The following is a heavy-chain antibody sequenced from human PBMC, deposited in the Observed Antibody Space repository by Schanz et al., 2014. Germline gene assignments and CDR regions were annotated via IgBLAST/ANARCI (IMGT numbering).Heavy chain of an antibody. CDR3: VRWGAS. CDR2: IDRDGGHT. Sequence: EVQLVESGGVVAQPGGSLRLSCAASGFSFDDYTMHWVRQAPGKGLEWVSLIDRDGGHTYYADSVKGRFTISRDNAKNTLYLQMSRLRVEDTAVYYCVRWGASWGQGTLVTVSS. CDR1: GFSFDDYT. D-gene: IGHD3-16*01. V-gene: IGHV3-43*01. J-gene: IGHJ5*02.